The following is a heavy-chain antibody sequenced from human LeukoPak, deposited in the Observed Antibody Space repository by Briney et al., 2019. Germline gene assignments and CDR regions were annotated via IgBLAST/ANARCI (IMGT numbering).Heavy chain of an antibody. CDR1: GGSISSGSYY. D-gene: IGHD3-3*01. V-gene: IGHV4-61*02. CDR3: VRVGDLGALDI. J-gene: IGHJ3*02. CDR2: IYTSGST. Sequence: PSQTLSLTCTVSGGSISSGSYYWSWLRQPAGKGLEWIGRIYTSGSTNYNPSLKSRVTISVDTSKNQFSLKLSSVTAADTAVYYCVRVGDLGALDIWGQGTMVTVSS.